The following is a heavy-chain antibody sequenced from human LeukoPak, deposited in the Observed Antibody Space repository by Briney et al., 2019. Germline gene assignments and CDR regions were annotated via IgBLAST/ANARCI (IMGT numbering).Heavy chain of an antibody. CDR1: GGSLISTTYY. CDR3: ARAPRTGAWDMITFGGVIVHGDAFDF. D-gene: IGHD3-16*02. V-gene: IGHV4-39*07. J-gene: IGHJ3*01. Sequence: SETLSLTCAVSGGSLISTTYYWGWVRQPPGTGLEWIGRIYYSGSTYYNPSLKSRVTVSVDMSKNQFSLQLSSVTAADTAVYYCARAPRTGAWDMITFGGVIVHGDAFDFWGQGTMVTVSS. CDR2: IYYSGST.